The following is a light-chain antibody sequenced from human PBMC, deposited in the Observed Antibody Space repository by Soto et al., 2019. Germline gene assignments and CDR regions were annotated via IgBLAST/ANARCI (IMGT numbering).Light chain of an antibody. CDR1: QSVFFSSNNKNY. CDR3: QQYYTTPLT. J-gene: IGKJ4*01. V-gene: IGKV4-1*01. CDR2: WAS. Sequence: DIVMTQSPDSLAVSLGERATINCKSSQSVFFSSNNKNYLAWYQQKPGQPPKLLIYWASTRESGVPDRFSGSGSGTDFTLTISSLQAEDVAVYYCQQYYTTPLTLGGGTKVEI.